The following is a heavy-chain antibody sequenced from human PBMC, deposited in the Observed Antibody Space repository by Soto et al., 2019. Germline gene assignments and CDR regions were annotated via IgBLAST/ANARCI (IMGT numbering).Heavy chain of an antibody. J-gene: IGHJ3*02. CDR1: GFTFDDYA. CDR2: ISGSGGST. V-gene: IGHV3-23*01. Sequence: GGSLRLSCAASGFTFDDYAMSWVRQAPGKGLEWVSAISGSGGSTYYADSVKDRFTISRDNSKNTLYLQMNSLRAEDTAVYYCATRYGSGSYYVASDAFDIWGQGTMVTVSS. D-gene: IGHD3-10*01. CDR3: ATRYGSGSYYVASDAFDI.